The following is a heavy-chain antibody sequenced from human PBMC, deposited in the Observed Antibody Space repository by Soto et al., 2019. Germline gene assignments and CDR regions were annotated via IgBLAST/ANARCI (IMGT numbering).Heavy chain of an antibody. V-gene: IGHV4-31*03. CDR2: IYYSGST. CDR1: GGSISSGGYY. CDR3: ARERPTYYGMDV. J-gene: IGHJ6*02. Sequence: QVQLQESGPGLVKPSQTLSLTCTVSGGSISSGGYYWSWIRQHPGKGLEWIGYIYYSGSTYYNPSLKSRVNISRDTSKNQFSLKLSSVTAADTAVYYCARERPTYYGMDVWGQGTTVTVSS.